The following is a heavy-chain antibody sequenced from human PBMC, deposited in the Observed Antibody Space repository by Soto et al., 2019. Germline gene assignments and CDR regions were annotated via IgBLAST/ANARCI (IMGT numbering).Heavy chain of an antibody. CDR3: ATVSSSGWYCDY. Sequence: ASVKVSCKVSGYTLTVLSMHWVRQAPGKGLEWMGGFDPEDGETIYAQKFQGRVTMTEDTSTDTAYMELSSLRSEDTAVYYCATVSSSGWYCDYWGQGTLVTVSS. CDR2: FDPEDGET. CDR1: GYTLTVLS. D-gene: IGHD6-19*01. J-gene: IGHJ4*02. V-gene: IGHV1-24*01.